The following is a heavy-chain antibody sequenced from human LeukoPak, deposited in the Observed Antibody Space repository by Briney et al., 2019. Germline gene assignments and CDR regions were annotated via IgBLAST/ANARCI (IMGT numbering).Heavy chain of an antibody. CDR3: ARGRSKRFLEWLSIYYFDY. V-gene: IGHV1-8*01. CDR2: MNPNSGNT. Sequence: ASVKVSCKASGYTFTSYDINWVRQATGQRLEWMGWMNPNSGNTGYAQKFQGRVTMTRNTSISTAYMELSSLRSEDTAVYYCARGRSKRFLEWLSIYYFDYWGQGALVTVSS. CDR1: GYTFTSYD. D-gene: IGHD3-3*01. J-gene: IGHJ4*02.